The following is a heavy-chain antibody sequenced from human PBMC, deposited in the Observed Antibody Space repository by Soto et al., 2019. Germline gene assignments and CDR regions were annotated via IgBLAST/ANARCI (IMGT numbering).Heavy chain of an antibody. CDR1: GGSISSGGYS. J-gene: IGHJ3*02. CDR3: ARGPTYYYDSSGYYGDAFDI. CDR2: IYHSGST. Sequence: SETLSLTCAGSGGSISSGGYSWSWIRQPPGKGLEWIGYIYHSGSTYYNPSLKSRVTISVDRSKNQFSLKLSSVTAADTAVYYCARGPTYYYDSSGYYGDAFDIWGQGTMVTVSS. V-gene: IGHV4-30-2*01. D-gene: IGHD3-22*01.